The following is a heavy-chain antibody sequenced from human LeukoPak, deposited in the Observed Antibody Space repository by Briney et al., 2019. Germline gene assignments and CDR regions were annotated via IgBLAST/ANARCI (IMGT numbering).Heavy chain of an antibody. CDR2: INHSGRT. V-gene: IGHV4-34*01. CDR1: GGSFSGYY. Sequence: SETLSLTCAVSGGSFSGYYWTWIRQPPGKGLEWIGEINHSGRTNYNPSLKSRVIMSVDTSKNQFSLKLSSVTAADTAVYYCARVPPEEYFDYWGQGTLVTVSS. J-gene: IGHJ4*02. CDR3: ARVPPEEYFDY.